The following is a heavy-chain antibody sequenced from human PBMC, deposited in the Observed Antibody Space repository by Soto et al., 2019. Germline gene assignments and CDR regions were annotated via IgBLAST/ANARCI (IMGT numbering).Heavy chain of an antibody. J-gene: IGHJ3*02. Sequence: PGGSLRLSCAASGFTFSSYAMSWVRQAPGKGLEWVSAISGSGGSTYYADSVKGRFTISRDNSKNTLYLQMNSLRAEDTAVYYCAKDKSRGGSPIDAFDIWGQGTMVTVSS. CDR2: ISGSGGST. V-gene: IGHV3-23*01. CDR3: AKDKSRGGSPIDAFDI. CDR1: GFTFSSYA. D-gene: IGHD1-26*01.